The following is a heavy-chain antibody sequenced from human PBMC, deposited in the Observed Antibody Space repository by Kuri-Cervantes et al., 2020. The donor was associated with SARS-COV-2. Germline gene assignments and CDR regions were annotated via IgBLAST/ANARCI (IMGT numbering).Heavy chain of an antibody. CDR3: AKDSIVVVVPAAKDY. CDR1: GFNFSTSY. CDR2: ISSDGKNK. V-gene: IGHV3-30*18. D-gene: IGHD2-2*01. J-gene: IGHJ4*02. Sequence: GESLKISCVASGFNFSTSYMHWVRQAPGKGLEWVIFISSDGKNKKCMASGKGRFTISRDNSKNTLYLQMNSLRAEDTAVYHCAKDSIVVVVPAAKDYWGQGTLVTVSS.